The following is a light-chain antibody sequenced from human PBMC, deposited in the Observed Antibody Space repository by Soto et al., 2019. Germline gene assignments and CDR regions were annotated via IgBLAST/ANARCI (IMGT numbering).Light chain of an antibody. CDR1: SSDVGGYNY. CDR2: EVS. V-gene: IGLV2-14*01. CDR3: SSYTSSSTVV. J-gene: IGLJ2*01. Sequence: QSVLTQPASVSGSPGQSITISCTGTSSDVGGYNYVSWYQQHPGKAPKLMIYEVSSRPSGVSNRFSGSKSGNTASLTISGLQAEDEADYYCSSYTSSSTVVFGGGTKVTVL.